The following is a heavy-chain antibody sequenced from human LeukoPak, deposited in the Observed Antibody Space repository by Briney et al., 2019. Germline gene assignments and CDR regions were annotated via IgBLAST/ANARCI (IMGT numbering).Heavy chain of an antibody. CDR2: MNPNSGNT. D-gene: IGHD3-10*01. CDR1: GHTFTSYD. J-gene: IGHJ4*02. Sequence: GASVRVSCKASGHTFTSYDINWVRQAAGQGLEWMGWMNPNSGNTGYAQKFQGRITMARNTSISTAYMELSSLTSEDTAVYFCERRYDSGSYHLPHWGQGTLVTVSS. CDR3: ERRYDSGSYHLPH. V-gene: IGHV1-8*01.